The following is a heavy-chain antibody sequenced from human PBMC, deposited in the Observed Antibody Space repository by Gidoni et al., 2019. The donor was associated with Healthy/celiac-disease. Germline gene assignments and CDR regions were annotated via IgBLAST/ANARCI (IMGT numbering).Heavy chain of an antibody. D-gene: IGHD1-26*01. Sequence: QVQLVESGGGVLQPGRSLRLPCAASGFTFSSYAMHWIRQAPGKGLEWVAVISYDGSNKYYAEAVKGRLTISRDNSKNTLYLQMNSLRAEDTAVYYCAREFWRGATTTDYWGQGTLVTVSS. V-gene: IGHV3-30-3*01. CDR2: ISYDGSNK. CDR3: AREFWRGATTTDY. J-gene: IGHJ4*02. CDR1: GFTFSSYA.